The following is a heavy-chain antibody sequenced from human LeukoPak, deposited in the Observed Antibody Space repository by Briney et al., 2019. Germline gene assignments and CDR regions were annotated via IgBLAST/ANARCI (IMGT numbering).Heavy chain of an antibody. CDR2: ISFDGTKN. CDR1: GFTFSTYA. J-gene: IGHJ6*02. V-gene: IGHV3-30*04. CDR3: ARPGFGVGETYKFYGMDV. Sequence: PGGSLRLSCAASGFTFSTYAMHWVRQAPGKGLQWVAVISFDGTKNSYTDSVKGRFIITRDNSKNTLYLQMNSLRAEDTAVYYCARPGFGVGETYKFYGMDVWGQGTTVTVSS. D-gene: IGHD3-10*01.